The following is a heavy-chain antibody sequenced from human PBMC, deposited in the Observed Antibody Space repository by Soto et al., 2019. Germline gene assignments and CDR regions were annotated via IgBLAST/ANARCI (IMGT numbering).Heavy chain of an antibody. Sequence: SETLSLTCTVAGDYISSFYWTFSSGSTNYNPSLKSRVTISVDTSENQFSLKLTSVTAADTAVYYCARVGYCSSTPCWPIGYFEYWGQGTLVTVSS. V-gene: IGHV4-59*01. CDR2: SSGST. D-gene: IGHD2-2*01. CDR3: ARVGYCSSTPCWPIGYFEY. J-gene: IGHJ4*02. CDR1: GDYISSFY.